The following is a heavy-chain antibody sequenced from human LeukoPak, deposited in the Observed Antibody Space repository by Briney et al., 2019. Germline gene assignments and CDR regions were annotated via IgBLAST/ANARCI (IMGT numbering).Heavy chain of an antibody. CDR3: ARGVGEGIAAPSRAPFDY. CDR2: MNPNSGNT. J-gene: IGHJ4*02. Sequence: ASLKVSCKASGYTFTSYDINRVRQATGQRLEWIVWMNPNSGNTGYAQKFQGRVTMTRNTSISTAYMELGSLRSEDTAVYYCARGVGEGIAAPSRAPFDYWGQGTLVTVAS. CDR1: GYTFTSYD. D-gene: IGHD6-13*01. V-gene: IGHV1-8*01.